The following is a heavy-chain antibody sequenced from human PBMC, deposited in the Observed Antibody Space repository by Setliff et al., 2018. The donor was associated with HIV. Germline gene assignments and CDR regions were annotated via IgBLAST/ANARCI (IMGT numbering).Heavy chain of an antibody. V-gene: IGHV3-48*01. D-gene: IGHD6-19*01. CDR1: GFTFGSYS. Sequence: PGGSLRLSCAASGFTFGSYSMNWVRQAPGKGLEWISYITKRADETHYADSLKGRFTISRDNSKNTLFLQVNSLRVEDTAVYYCAKNLYRSPWSPLDYWGQGTQVTVSS. CDR3: AKNLYRSPWSPLDY. CDR2: ITKRADET. J-gene: IGHJ4*02.